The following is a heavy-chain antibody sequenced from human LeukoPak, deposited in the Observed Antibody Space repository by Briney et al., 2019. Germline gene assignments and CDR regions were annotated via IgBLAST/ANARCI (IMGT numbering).Heavy chain of an antibody. Sequence: SSVTVSYKASGYTFNSYDINWVRQATGPGLERMGWMNPNSGNTGYAQKFQGRVTMTRNTSISTAYMELSSLRSEDTAVYYCASRSGGHYYYMDVWGKGTTVTISS. V-gene: IGHV1-8*01. CDR1: GYTFNSYD. CDR2: MNPNSGNT. J-gene: IGHJ6*03. CDR3: ASRSGGHYYYMDV. D-gene: IGHD3-10*01.